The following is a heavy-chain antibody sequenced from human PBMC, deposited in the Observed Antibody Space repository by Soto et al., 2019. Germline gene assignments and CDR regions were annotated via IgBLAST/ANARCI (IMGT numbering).Heavy chain of an antibody. CDR1: GGSISSYY. CDR2: IYYSGST. D-gene: IGHD3-3*01. V-gene: IGHV4-59*08. CDR3: ARQPGSSIFGVVTHYYMDV. Sequence: SETLSLTCTVSGGSISSYYWSWIRQPPGKGLEWIGYIYYSGSTNYNPSLKSRVTISVDTSKNQFSLKLSSVTAADTAVYYCARQPGSSIFGVVTHYYMDVWGKGTTVTVSS. J-gene: IGHJ6*03.